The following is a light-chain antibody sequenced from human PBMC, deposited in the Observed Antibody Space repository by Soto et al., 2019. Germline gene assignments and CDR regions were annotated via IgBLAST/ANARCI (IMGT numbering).Light chain of an antibody. Sequence: QSVLTQPASVSGSPGQSITISCTGGSSDVGSYDIVSWYQHHPGKAPRLMIYEGTKRPSGISRRFSGSKTGNTASLTISGLQAEDEADYYCCSYVGSSTVVFGGGTKVTVL. V-gene: IGLV2-23*01. J-gene: IGLJ2*01. CDR3: CSYVGSSTVV. CDR1: SSDVGSYDI. CDR2: EGT.